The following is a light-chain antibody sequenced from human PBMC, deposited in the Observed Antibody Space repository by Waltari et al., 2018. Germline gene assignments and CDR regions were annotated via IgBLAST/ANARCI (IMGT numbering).Light chain of an antibody. CDR2: DAS. CDR3: QKYGTLPAT. Sequence: EIVLTQSQGTLSLSPGERATLSCRASQSVSRTLAWYQQKPGQAPRLLIYDASTRATGIPDRFSGSGSGTDFSLTISRVEPEDFAVYYCQKYGTLPATFGQGTKVEIK. CDR1: QSVSRT. J-gene: IGKJ1*01. V-gene: IGKV3-20*01.